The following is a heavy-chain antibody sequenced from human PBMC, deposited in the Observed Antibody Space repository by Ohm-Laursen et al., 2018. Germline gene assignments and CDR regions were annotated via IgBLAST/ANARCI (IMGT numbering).Heavy chain of an antibody. CDR3: ARDGGIRFLEWLGFDY. CDR2: ISSSGNTI. D-gene: IGHD3-3*01. V-gene: IGHV3-11*01. CDR1: GFTFSDYY. Sequence: SLRLSCTAPGFTFSDYYMSWIRQAPGKGLEWVSYISSSGNTIYYADSVKGRFTISRDNAKTSLYLQMNSLRAEDTAVYYCARDGGIRFLEWLGFDYWGQGTLVTVSS. J-gene: IGHJ4*02.